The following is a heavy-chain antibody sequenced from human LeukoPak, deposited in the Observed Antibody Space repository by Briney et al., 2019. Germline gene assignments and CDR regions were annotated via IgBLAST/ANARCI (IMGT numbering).Heavy chain of an antibody. V-gene: IGHV1-2*02. D-gene: IGHD6-19*01. CDR2: INPNSGGT. CDR1: GYTVTGYY. J-gene: IGHJ4*02. CDR3: AREPIAVAAIDY. Sequence: GASVKVSCKASGYTVTGYYMHWVRQAPGQGLEWMGWINPNSGGTNYAQKFQGRVTMTRDTSISTAYMELSRLRSDDTAVYYCAREPIAVAAIDYWGQGTLVTVSS.